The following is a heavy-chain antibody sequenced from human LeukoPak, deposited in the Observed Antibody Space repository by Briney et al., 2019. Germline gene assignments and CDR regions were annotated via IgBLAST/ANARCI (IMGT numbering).Heavy chain of an antibody. CDR3: ARDQTDRSFDP. J-gene: IGHJ5*02. Sequence: SVTVSCKASGYTFTAYYMHWVRQAPGQGLEWMGWINPNSGGTNYAQKFQGRVTMTRDTSISTAYMELSRLRSDDTAVYYCARDQTDRSFDPWGQGNMDTDSS. CDR1: GYTFTAYY. CDR2: INPNSGGT. V-gene: IGHV1-2*02. D-gene: IGHD2-15*01.